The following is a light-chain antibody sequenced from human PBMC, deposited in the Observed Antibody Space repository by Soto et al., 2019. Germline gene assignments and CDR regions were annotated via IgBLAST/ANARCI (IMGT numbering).Light chain of an antibody. Sequence: EIVLTQSPATLSLSPGERASLSCRASQSVSIYLAWYQLKPGQSPRLLIYDASNRATGIPARFSGSGSGTDFTLTISSLEPEDFAVYSCQQRSNWPWTFGQGTKVEIK. J-gene: IGKJ1*01. CDR2: DAS. V-gene: IGKV3-11*01. CDR3: QQRSNWPWT. CDR1: QSVSIY.